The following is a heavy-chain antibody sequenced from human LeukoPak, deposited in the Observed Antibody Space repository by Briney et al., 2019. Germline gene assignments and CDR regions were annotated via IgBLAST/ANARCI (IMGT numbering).Heavy chain of an antibody. D-gene: IGHD7-27*01. Sequence: GGSLRLSCTDSGFTFGDYTMSWVRQAPGKGLEWVGFIRSKAYGGTTEYAASVKGRFTISKDDSKSIAYLQMNSLKTEDTAVYFCTRAAGDSSPFDYWGQGTLVTVSS. CDR3: TRAAGDSSPFDY. V-gene: IGHV3-49*04. CDR2: IRSKAYGGTT. CDR1: GFTFGDYT. J-gene: IGHJ4*02.